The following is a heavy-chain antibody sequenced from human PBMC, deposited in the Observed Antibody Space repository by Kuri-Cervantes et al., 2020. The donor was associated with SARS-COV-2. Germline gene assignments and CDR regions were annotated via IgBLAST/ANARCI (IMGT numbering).Heavy chain of an antibody. D-gene: IGHD3-10*01. Sequence: ASVKVSCKASGYTFSSYYMYWVRQAPGQGLEWMGWINPNSGGTNYAQNFQGWVTMTRDTSISTAYMELSRLRSDETAVYYCARGMVRGIIQYYYYAMDVWGQGTTVTVSS. J-gene: IGHJ6*02. V-gene: IGHV1-2*04. CDR1: GYTFSSYY. CDR2: INPNSGGT. CDR3: ARGMVRGIIQYYYYAMDV.